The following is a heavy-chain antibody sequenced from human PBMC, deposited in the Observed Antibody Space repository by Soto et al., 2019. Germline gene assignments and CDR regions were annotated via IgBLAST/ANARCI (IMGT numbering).Heavy chain of an antibody. CDR3: ARNDYNGNSVDY. D-gene: IGHD4-4*01. J-gene: IGHJ4*02. CDR1: GYSFTSHW. V-gene: IGHV5-51*01. Sequence: GESLKISCNTSGYSFTSHWIGWVRQTPGNGLELMGIIYPGDSDTRYSPSFQGQVTISADKSINTAYLQWSCLKASDTAIYYCARNDYNGNSVDYWGQGTLVTVSS. CDR2: IYPGDSDT.